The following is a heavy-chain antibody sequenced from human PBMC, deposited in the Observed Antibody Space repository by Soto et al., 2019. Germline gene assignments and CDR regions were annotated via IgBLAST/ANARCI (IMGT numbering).Heavy chain of an antibody. J-gene: IGHJ6*02. CDR2: IYSGGST. CDR1: GFTVSSNY. CDR3: ASSSRNYYYYGMDV. Sequence: EVQLVESGGGLIQPGGSLRLSCVASGFTVSSNYMSWVRQAPGKGLEWVSVIYSGGSTYYADSVKGRFTISRDNSKNTLYLQMNSLRAEDTAVYYCASSSRNYYYYGMDVWGQGTTVTVSS. V-gene: IGHV3-53*01. D-gene: IGHD1-1*01.